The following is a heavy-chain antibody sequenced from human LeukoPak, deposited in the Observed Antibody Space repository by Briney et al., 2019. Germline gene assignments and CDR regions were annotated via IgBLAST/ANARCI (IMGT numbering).Heavy chain of an antibody. D-gene: IGHD6-6*01. CDR1: GFKFTNFY. V-gene: IGHV1-46*01. CDR2: NNPSGGTT. J-gene: IGHJ5*02. CDR3: ARSEYSKSIWFDP. Sequence: ASVKISCKASGFKFTNFYFHWVRQAPGQGHEWMGINNPSGGTTTYAQKFQGNITMTRDTSTSTVYMEMTSLTSEDTAVYYCARSEYSKSIWFDPWGQGTLVTVSS.